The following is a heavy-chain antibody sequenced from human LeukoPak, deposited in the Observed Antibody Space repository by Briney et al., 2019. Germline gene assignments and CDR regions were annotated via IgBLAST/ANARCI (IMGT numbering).Heavy chain of an antibody. CDR2: INPNSGGT. CDR3: ARDLSSSWNYYYYGMDV. J-gene: IGHJ6*02. Sequence: ASVKVSCKASGYTFTCYYMHWVRQAPGQGLEWMGWINPNSGGTNYAQKFQGRVTMTRDTSISTAYMELSRLRSDDTAVYYCARDLSSSWNYYYYGMDVWGQGTTVTVSS. CDR1: GYTFTCYY. V-gene: IGHV1-2*02. D-gene: IGHD6-13*01.